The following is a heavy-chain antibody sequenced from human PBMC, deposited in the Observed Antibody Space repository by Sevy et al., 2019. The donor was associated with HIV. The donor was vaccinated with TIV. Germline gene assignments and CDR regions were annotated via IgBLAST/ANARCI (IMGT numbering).Heavy chain of an antibody. CDR3: STDDLLSY. CDR2: IKSITDGGAA. J-gene: IGHJ4*02. CDR1: GFDFANAW. V-gene: IGHV3-15*07. Sequence: GGSLRLSCTASGFDFANAWMNWVRQAPGKGLEWVGHIKSITDGGAADYAAPVKGRFTISRHDSKNTLYLHMNSLKAEDTTVYYCSTDDLLSYWGRGTLVTVSS.